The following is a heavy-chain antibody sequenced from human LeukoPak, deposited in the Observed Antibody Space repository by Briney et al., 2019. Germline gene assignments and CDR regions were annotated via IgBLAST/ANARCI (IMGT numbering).Heavy chain of an antibody. J-gene: IGHJ4*02. CDR2: INAGNGNT. Sequence: ASVKVSCKASGYTFTSYAMHWVRQAPGQRLEWMGWINAGNGNTKYSQKFQGRVTITRDTSASTAYMELRSLRSDDTAMYYCAREPVNGGYNYVEDYFDYWGQGTLVTVSS. CDR3: AREPVNGGYNYVEDYFDY. V-gene: IGHV1-3*01. CDR1: GYTFTSYA. D-gene: IGHD5-24*01.